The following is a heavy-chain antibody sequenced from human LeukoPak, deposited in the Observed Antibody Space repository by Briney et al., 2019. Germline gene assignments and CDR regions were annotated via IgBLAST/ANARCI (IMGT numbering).Heavy chain of an antibody. J-gene: IGHJ5*02. CDR2: IYPRDGST. D-gene: IGHD3-22*01. CDR1: GYTFTSNY. V-gene: IGHV1-46*01. Sequence: ASVKVSCKASGYTFTSNYIHWVRQAPGQGLEWMGMIYPRDGSTSYAQKFQGRVTMTRDTSTSTVYMELSSLRSEDTAVYYCARVGDGYYSHWFDPWGQGTLVTVSS. CDR3: ARVGDGYYSHWFDP.